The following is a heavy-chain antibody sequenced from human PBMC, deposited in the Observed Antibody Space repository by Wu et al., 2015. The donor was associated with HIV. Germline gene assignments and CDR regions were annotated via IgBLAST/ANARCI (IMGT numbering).Heavy chain of an antibody. CDR2: MNPNSGNT. V-gene: IGHV1-8*01. Sequence: QVQLVQSGAEVRRPGASVKVSCKASGYTFASYDINWVRQATGQGLEWMGWMNPNSGNTGYAQKFQGRVTMTRNTSTTTVNLVLANLRHNDTATYYCARDWQYQVTFGDYYMDIWGNGTTVIVS. CDR1: GYTFASYD. CDR3: ARDWQYQVTFGDYYMDI. D-gene: IGHD3-3*01. J-gene: IGHJ6*03.